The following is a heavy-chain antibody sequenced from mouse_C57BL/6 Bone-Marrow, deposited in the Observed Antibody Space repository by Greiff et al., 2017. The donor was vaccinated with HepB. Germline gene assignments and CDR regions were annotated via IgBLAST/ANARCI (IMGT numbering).Heavy chain of an antibody. CDR3: ASLGAVPFDY. CDR1: GFTFSSYA. V-gene: IGHV5-4*03. J-gene: IGHJ2*01. CDR2: ISDGGSYT. D-gene: IGHD3-3*01. Sequence: EVKLVESGGGLVKPGGSLKLSCAASGFTFSSYAMSWVRQTPEKRLEWVATISDGGSYTYYPDNVKGRFTISRDNAKNNLYLQMSNLKSEDTAMYYCASLGAVPFDYWGQGTTLTVSS.